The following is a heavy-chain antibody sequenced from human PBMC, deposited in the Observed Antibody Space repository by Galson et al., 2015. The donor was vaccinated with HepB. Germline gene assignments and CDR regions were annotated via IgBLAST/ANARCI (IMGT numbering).Heavy chain of an antibody. CDR2: ISAYNGNT. CDR1: GYTFTSYG. J-gene: IGHJ3*02. D-gene: IGHD2-2*01. V-gene: IGHV1-18*04. Sequence: SVKVSCKASGYTFTSYGISWVRQAPGQGLEWMGWISAYNGNTNYAQKIQGRVTMTRDTSTSTAYMELRSLRSDDTAVYYCARDSVDSTTYNYAFDIWGQGTMVTVSS. CDR3: ARDSVDSTTYNYAFDI.